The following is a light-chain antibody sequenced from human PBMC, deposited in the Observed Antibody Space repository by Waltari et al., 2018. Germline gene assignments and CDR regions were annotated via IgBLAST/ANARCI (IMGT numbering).Light chain of an antibody. CDR3: SSYAGTPTYVV. Sequence: QSALTQPPSVSGSPGPSVTISCTGPSSDVGADYYVSWYQQPPGKAPKFIIYDVNKRASGVPDRFSGSKSGNTASLTISGLQTVDEADYYCSSYAGTPTYVVFGGGTRLTVL. J-gene: IGLJ2*01. CDR2: DVN. CDR1: SSDVGADYY. V-gene: IGLV2-11*01.